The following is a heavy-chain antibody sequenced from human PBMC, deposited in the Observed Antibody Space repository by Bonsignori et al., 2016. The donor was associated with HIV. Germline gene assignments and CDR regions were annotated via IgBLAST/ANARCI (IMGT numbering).Heavy chain of an antibody. CDR3: ARSVFWIAARYLWFDS. V-gene: IGHV4-39*07. CDR2: VYYDGAT. Sequence: WIRQPPGKGLEWIGSVYYDGATYYTPSLKSRVTISLDTSKNQFSLKLRSVTATDTAVYYCARSVFWIAARYLWFDSWGHGTPVTVSS. J-gene: IGHJ5*01. D-gene: IGHD6-6*01.